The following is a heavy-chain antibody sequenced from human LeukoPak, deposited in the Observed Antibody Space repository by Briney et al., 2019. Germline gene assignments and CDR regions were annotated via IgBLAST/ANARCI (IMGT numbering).Heavy chain of an antibody. CDR3: ARATVATINWFDP. Sequence: PSETLSLTCTVSGGSISSYYWSWIRQPPGKGLEWIGYIYYSGSTNYNPSLQSRVNISVDTSKNQFSLKLSSVTAADTAVYYCARATVATINWFDPWGQGTLVTVSS. V-gene: IGHV4-59*01. D-gene: IGHD4-23*01. CDR2: IYYSGST. J-gene: IGHJ5*02. CDR1: GGSISSYY.